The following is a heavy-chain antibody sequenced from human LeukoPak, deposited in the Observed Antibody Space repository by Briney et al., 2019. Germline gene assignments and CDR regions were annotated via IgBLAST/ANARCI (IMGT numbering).Heavy chain of an antibody. CDR2: ISSSGSTI. V-gene: IGHV3-48*03. CDR1: GFTFSSYE. D-gene: IGHD6-19*01. Sequence: GGSLRLSCAASGFTFSSYEMNWVRQAPGKGLEWVSYISSSGSTIYYADSVKGRFTISRDNAKNSLYLQMNSLRAEDTAVYYCARDWTVAGRDDYWGQGTLVTVSS. J-gene: IGHJ4*02. CDR3: ARDWTVAGRDDY.